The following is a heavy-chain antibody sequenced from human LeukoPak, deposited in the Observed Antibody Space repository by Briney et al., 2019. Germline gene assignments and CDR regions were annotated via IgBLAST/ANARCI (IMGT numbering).Heavy chain of an antibody. J-gene: IGHJ4*02. D-gene: IGHD6-6*01. CDR2: IYSGGST. Sequence: RGSPRLSCAASGFTVSSTYMSWVRQAPGKGLEWVSVIYSGGSTYYADSVKGRFTISRDNSKNTLYLQMNSLRAEDTAVYYCARDRLYSSSSEDYWGQGTLVTVSS. V-gene: IGHV3-53*01. CDR1: GFTVSSTY. CDR3: ARDRLYSSSSEDY.